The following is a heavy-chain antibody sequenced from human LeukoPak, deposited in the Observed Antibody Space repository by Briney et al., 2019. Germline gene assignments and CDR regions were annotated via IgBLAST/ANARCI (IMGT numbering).Heavy chain of an antibody. V-gene: IGHV4-59*08. D-gene: IGHD6-19*01. CDR3: ASGVAVDPDTFDI. J-gene: IGHJ3*02. CDR2: ISYSGSA. Sequence: SETLSLTCTVSNGSFSNHFWSWIQQPPGKGLEWIGYISYSGSAHYAPSLKSRVTISVDTSKNQFSLKLSSVTAADTAVYYCASGVAVDPDTFDIWGLGTLVAVSS. CDR1: NGSFSNHF.